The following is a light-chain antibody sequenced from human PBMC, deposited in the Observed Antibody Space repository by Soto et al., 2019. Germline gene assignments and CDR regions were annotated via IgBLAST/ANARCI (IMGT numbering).Light chain of an antibody. Sequence: DRVTITYRASQDISDDVGWYQQTPGKAPKLLISGASRLQSGVPSRFSGSGSGAAFTLTISSLQPDDFATYYCQHYNSYSEAFGQGTKVDIK. J-gene: IGKJ1*01. CDR1: QDISDD. CDR2: GAS. V-gene: IGKV1-17*01. CDR3: QHYNSYSEA.